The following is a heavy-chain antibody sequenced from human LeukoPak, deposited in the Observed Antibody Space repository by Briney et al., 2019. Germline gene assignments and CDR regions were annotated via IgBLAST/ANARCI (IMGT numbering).Heavy chain of an antibody. D-gene: IGHD1-26*01. CDR3: ARGRRHLDY. V-gene: IGHV5-10-1*01. Sequence: GESLKISCKGSGYSFRSYWITWVRQMPGKGLEWMGRIDPSDSYTNYSPSFQGHVTISADKSISTAYLQWNSLKASDTAMYYCARGRRHLDYWGQGTLVTASS. CDR1: GYSFRSYW. CDR2: IDPSDSYT. J-gene: IGHJ4*02.